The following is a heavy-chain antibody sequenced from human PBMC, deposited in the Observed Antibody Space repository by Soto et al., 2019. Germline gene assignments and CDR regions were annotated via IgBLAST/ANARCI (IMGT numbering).Heavy chain of an antibody. CDR1: GFTFSSYA. CDR2: ISYDGSNK. Sequence: GGSLRLSCAASGFTFSSYAMHWVRQAPGKGLEWVAVISYDGSNKYYADSVKGRFTISRDNSKNTLYLQMNSLRAEDTAVYYCARGDIVPPIHRMDVWGQGTTVTVSS. J-gene: IGHJ6*02. D-gene: IGHD5-12*01. CDR3: ARGDIVPPIHRMDV. V-gene: IGHV3-30-3*01.